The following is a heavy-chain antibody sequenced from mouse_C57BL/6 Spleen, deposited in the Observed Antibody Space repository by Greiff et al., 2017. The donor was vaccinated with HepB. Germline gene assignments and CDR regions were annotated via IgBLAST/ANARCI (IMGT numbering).Heavy chain of an antibody. J-gene: IGHJ4*01. V-gene: IGHV1-50*01. CDR2: IDPSDSYT. Sequence: QVQLQQPGAELVKPGASVKLSCKASGYTFTSYWMQWVKQRPGQGLEWIGEIDPSDSYTNYNQKFKGKATLTVDTSSSTAYMQLSSLTYEDSAVYYCARRGWDYAMDYWGQGTSVTVSS. D-gene: IGHD1-1*02. CDR1: GYTFTSYW. CDR3: ARRGWDYAMDY.